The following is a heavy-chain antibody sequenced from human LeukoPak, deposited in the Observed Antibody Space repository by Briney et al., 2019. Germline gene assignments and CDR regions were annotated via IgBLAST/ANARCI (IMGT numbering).Heavy chain of an antibody. CDR1: GYTFTSYG. CDR3: ARDPSNSGYDYLYYFDY. D-gene: IGHD5-12*01. V-gene: IGHV1-18*01. Sequence: ASVKVSCKASGYTFTSYGISWVRQAPGQGLEWVGWISPYNGNTNYAQKLQGRVTMTTDTSTSTGYMELRSLRSDDTAVYYCARDPSNSGYDYLYYFDYWGQGTLVTVSS. J-gene: IGHJ4*02. CDR2: ISPYNGNT.